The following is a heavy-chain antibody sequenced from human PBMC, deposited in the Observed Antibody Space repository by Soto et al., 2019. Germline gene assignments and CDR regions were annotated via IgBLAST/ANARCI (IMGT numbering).Heavy chain of an antibody. CDR3: AKKGSSGWPLDY. Sequence: EVQLLESGGGLVQPGGSLRLSCTASGFTFSSYAINWVRQAPGKGLEWVSAISGSGSSTYYADSVKGRFTISRDNSKNTVYLQMNSLRAEDRAVYYCAKKGSSGWPLDYWGQGTLVTVSS. J-gene: IGHJ4*02. D-gene: IGHD6-19*01. V-gene: IGHV3-23*01. CDR2: ISGSGSST. CDR1: GFTFSSYA.